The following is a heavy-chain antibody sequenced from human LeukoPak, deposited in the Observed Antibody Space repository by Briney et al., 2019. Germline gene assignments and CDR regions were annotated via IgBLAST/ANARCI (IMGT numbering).Heavy chain of an antibody. J-gene: IGHJ3*02. CDR1: GFSFSNYA. Sequence: TGGSLRLSCAASGFSFSNYAIHWVRQAPGKGLEHVSAISSNGGSTYYANSVQGRFTISRDNSNNNVYLQMGSLRPEDMAMYYCASDAFDIWGQGTMVTVSS. CDR2: ISSNGGST. V-gene: IGHV3-64*01. CDR3: ASDAFDI.